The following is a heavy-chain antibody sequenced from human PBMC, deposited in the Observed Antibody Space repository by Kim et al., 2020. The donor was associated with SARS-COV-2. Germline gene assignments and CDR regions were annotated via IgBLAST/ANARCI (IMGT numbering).Heavy chain of an antibody. Sequence: DSVDGRFTISRDNSKNTVYLQMNSLGADDTAVYYCAKDLSGSNRAYFFNSWGQGTLVTVSS. D-gene: IGHD2-2*01. V-gene: IGHV3-23*01. J-gene: IGHJ4*02. CDR3: AKDLSGSNRAYFFNS.